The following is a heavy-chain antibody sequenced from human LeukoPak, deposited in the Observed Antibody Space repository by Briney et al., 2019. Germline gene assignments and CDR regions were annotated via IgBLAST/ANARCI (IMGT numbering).Heavy chain of an antibody. CDR1: VGSIRNYY. CDR3: ARGKGYFDF. CDR2: ISYSGST. J-gene: IGHJ4*02. Sequence: PSETLSLTCTVSVGSIRNYYWSWIRQPPGKGLEWIGYISYSGSTNYNPSLKSRVTISLDTSKNQFSLKLSSVTTADTAVYYCARGKGYFDFWGQGTLVTVSS. V-gene: IGHV4-59*01.